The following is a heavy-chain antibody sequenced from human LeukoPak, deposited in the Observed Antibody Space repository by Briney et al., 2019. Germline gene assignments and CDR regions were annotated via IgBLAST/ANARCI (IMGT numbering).Heavy chain of an antibody. J-gene: IGHJ6*03. V-gene: IGHV4-34*01. CDR2: INHSGST. CDR1: GGSFSGYY. Sequence: SETLSLTCAVYGGSFSGYYWSWIRQPPGKGLEWIGEINHSGSTNYNPSLKSRVTISVDTSKNQFSLKLSSVTAADTAVYYCARTSSSSGAYYYMDVWGKGTTVTVSS. CDR3: ARTSSSSGAYYYMDV. D-gene: IGHD6-6*01.